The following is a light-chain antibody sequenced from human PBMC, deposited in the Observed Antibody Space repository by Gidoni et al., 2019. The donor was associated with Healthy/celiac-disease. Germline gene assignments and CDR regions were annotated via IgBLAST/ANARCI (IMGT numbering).Light chain of an antibody. CDR3: QQYNNWPLT. J-gene: IGKJ4*01. CDR2: GAS. V-gene: IGKV3-15*01. Sequence: ILMTHSPATLSVSPGERATLSCRASQGVSSNLAWYQQKPGHAPRLLIYGASTRATGIPARFSGSGSGTEFTLTISSLQSEDFAVYYCQQYNNWPLTFGGGTKVEIK. CDR1: QGVSSN.